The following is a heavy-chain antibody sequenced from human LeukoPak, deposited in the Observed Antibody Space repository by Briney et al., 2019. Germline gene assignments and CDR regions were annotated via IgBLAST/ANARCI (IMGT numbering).Heavy chain of an antibody. V-gene: IGHV1-3*01. CDR2: INVDKGNT. Sequence: ASVKVSCKASEYTFTSYTMHWVRQAPGQRLEWMGWINVDKGNTKYSQKFQDRVIISWDTSASTAYMELSSLRSEDTAVFYCARGSSTWSNAFDTWGQGTMVTVSS. CDR3: ARGSSTWSNAFDT. D-gene: IGHD6-13*01. CDR1: EYTFTSYT. J-gene: IGHJ3*02.